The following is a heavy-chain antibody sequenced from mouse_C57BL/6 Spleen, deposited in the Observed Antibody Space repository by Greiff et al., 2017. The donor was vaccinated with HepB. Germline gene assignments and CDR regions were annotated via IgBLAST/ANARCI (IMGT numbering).Heavy chain of an antibody. CDR2: ISSGSSTI. CDR3: ARPLYDYDYFDY. CDR1: GFTFSDYG. D-gene: IGHD2-4*01. J-gene: IGHJ2*01. V-gene: IGHV5-17*01. Sequence: EVQLVESGGGLVKPGGSLKLSCAASGFTFSDYGMHWVRQAPEKGLEWVAYISSGSSTIYYADTVKGRFTISRDNARNTLFLQMTSLRSEDTAMYYCARPLYDYDYFDYWGQGTTLTVSS.